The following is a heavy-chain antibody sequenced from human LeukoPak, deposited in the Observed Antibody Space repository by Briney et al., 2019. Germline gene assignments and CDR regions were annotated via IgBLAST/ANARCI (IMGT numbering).Heavy chain of an antibody. J-gene: IGHJ4*02. CDR1: GFTFSSYG. D-gene: IGHD3-3*01. CDR2: IWYDGSNK. CDR3: AKDRSITIFGVVIM. V-gene: IGHV3-33*06. Sequence: GGSLRLSCAASGFTFSSYGMHWVRQAPGKGLEWVAVIWYDGSNKYYADSVKGRFTISRDNSKNTLYLQMNSLRAEDTAVYYCAKDRSITIFGVVIMWGQGTLVTVSS.